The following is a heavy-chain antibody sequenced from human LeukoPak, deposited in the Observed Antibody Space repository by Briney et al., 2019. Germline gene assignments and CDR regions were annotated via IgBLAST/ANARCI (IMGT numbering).Heavy chain of an antibody. CDR2: IDGDGSST. CDR1: GFTFSNYW. D-gene: IGHD1-26*01. J-gene: IGHJ4*02. V-gene: IGHV3-74*01. CDR3: ARTIVGAAFDY. Sequence: GGSLRLSCAASGFTFSNYWMHWVRQAPGKGLVWVSRIDGDGSSTSYADSVKGRFTISRDNAKNTLYLQMTSLRAEDTAVYYCARTIVGAAFDYWGQGTLVTVSS.